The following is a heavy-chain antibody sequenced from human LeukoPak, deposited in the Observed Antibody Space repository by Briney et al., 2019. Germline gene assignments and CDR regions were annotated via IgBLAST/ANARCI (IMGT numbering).Heavy chain of an antibody. Sequence: GGSLRLSCAASGFTFSSYSMNWVRQAPGKGLEWVSSISSSSSYIYYADSVKGRFTISRDNAKNSLYLQMNSLRAEDTAVYYCARALAAAGGFDPWGQGTLVTVSS. CDR1: GFTFSSYS. CDR3: ARALAAAGGFDP. CDR2: ISSSSSYI. D-gene: IGHD6-13*01. J-gene: IGHJ5*02. V-gene: IGHV3-21*01.